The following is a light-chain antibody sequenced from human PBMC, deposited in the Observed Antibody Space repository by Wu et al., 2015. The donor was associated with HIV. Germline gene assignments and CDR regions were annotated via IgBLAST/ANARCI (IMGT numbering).Light chain of an antibody. V-gene: IGKV1-8*01. J-gene: IGKJ4*01. CDR3: QQYDTFPQT. CDR1: QHIRSS. CDR2: AAS. Sequence: AIQITQSPSSLSASTGDTVNITCQASQHIRSSLAWYRQKPGKVPELLIYAASILHRGVPSRFSGSGSGTAFTLTITCLQSEDLATFYCQQYDTFPQTFGGGPRWTSN.